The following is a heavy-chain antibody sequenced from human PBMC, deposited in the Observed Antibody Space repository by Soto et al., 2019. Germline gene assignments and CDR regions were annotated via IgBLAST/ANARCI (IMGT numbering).Heavy chain of an antibody. CDR3: ARALFWSDYSYFDY. Sequence: GESLKISCQGSGYSFTSHWIGWVRQMPGKGLEWMGIIDPNDSETRYSPSFQGQVTISVDKSTSTAYLQWSSLKASDTAMYYCARALFWSDYSYFDYWGQGTLVTVSS. D-gene: IGHD3-3*01. CDR2: IDPNDSET. J-gene: IGHJ4*02. V-gene: IGHV5-51*01. CDR1: GYSFTSHW.